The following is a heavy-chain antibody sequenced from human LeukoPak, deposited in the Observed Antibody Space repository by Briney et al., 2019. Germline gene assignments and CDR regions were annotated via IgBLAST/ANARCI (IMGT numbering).Heavy chain of an antibody. CDR3: ARKAQYCSSTSCSDFDY. V-gene: IGHV1-18*01. D-gene: IGHD2-2*01. CDR1: GYTFTSYG. J-gene: IGHJ4*02. Sequence: GASVKVSCKASGYTFTSYGISWVRQAPGQGLEWMGWISAYNGNTNYAQKLQGRVTMTTDTSTSTAYMELRSLRSDDTAVYYCARKAQYCSSTSCSDFDYWGQGTLVTVSS. CDR2: ISAYNGNT.